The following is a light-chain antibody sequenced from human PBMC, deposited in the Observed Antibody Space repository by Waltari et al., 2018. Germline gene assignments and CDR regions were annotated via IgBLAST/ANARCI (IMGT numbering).Light chain of an antibody. V-gene: IGLV2-18*02. Sequence: QSALAQPPSVSGSPGQSVPISCPGTSSDVGLYNRVYWYQQPPGTAPKVMIYEVTNRPSGVPDRFSGANSGNTASLTISGLQPEDEAHYFCASHSNTTAVLFGGGTKVTVL. CDR3: ASHSNTTAVL. J-gene: IGLJ2*01. CDR2: EVT. CDR1: SSDVGLYNR.